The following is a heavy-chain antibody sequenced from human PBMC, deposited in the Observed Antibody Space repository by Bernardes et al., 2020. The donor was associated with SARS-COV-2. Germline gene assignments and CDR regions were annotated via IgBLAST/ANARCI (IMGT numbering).Heavy chain of an antibody. Sequence: GGSLRLSCAASGFTFSSYAMSWVRQAPGKGLEWVSAISGSGGSTYYADSVKGRFTISRDNSKNTLYLQMNSLRAEDTAVYYCAKGGDYYDGRGYFDYWGQGTLVTVSS. CDR2: ISGSGGST. CDR3: AKGGDYYDGRGYFDY. D-gene: IGHD3-22*01. J-gene: IGHJ4*02. CDR1: GFTFSSYA. V-gene: IGHV3-23*01.